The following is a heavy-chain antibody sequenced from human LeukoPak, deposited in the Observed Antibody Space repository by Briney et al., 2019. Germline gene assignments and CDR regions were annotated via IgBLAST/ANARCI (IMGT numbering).Heavy chain of an antibody. CDR3: ARVSDYYDSSGYSYYFDY. CDR2: IYYSGST. D-gene: IGHD3-22*01. V-gene: IGHV4-31*03. J-gene: IGHJ4*02. Sequence: SETLSLTCTVSGGSISSGTYYWSWIRQHPGKGLEWIGYIYYSGSTYYTPSLKSRVIISVDTSMNQFSLKLSSATAADTAVYFCARVSDYYDSSGYSYYFDYWGQGTLVTVSS. CDR1: GGSISSGTYY.